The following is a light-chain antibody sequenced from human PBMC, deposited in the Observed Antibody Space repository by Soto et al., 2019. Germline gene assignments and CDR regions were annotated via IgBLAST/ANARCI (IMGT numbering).Light chain of an antibody. CDR2: EVS. CDR3: SSYTDDRSYV. CDR1: SSDVGGYDY. J-gene: IGLJ1*01. V-gene: IGLV2-14*01. Sequence: QSALTQPASVSGSPGQSITISCTGTSSDVGGYDYVSWYQLHPGKAPKLMVFEVSNRPSGVSYRFSGSKSGNTASLTISGLQAEDEADHFCSSYTDDRSYVFGSGTKVTVL.